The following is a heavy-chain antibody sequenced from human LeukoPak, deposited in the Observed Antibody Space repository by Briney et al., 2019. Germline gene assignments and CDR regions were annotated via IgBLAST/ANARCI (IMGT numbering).Heavy chain of an antibody. J-gene: IGHJ3*02. CDR1: GGSISSGTYY. Sequence: SETLSLTCTVSGGSISSGTYYWSWIRQHPGKGLEWVGYMYYSGRTIYNPSLKSRITISLDTSTNQFSLKLTSVTAADTAVYYCATRDSMTEAFEIWGQGTPVPVFS. V-gene: IGHV4-31*03. D-gene: IGHD3-22*01. CDR2: MYYSGRT. CDR3: ATRDSMTEAFEI.